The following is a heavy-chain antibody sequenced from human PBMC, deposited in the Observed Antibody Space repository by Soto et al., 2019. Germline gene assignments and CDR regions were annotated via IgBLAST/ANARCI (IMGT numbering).Heavy chain of an antibody. CDR2: ISAYNGNT. V-gene: IGHV1-18*01. Sequence: ASVKVSCKASGYTFTSYGISWVRQAPGQGLEWMGWISAYNGNTNYAQKLQGRVTMTTDTSTSTAYMELRSLRSDDTAVYYCVRGLNSLPLYSSGWYNNLHAFDIWGQGTMVTVSS. D-gene: IGHD6-19*01. J-gene: IGHJ3*02. CDR1: GYTFTSYG. CDR3: VRGLNSLPLYSSGWYNNLHAFDI.